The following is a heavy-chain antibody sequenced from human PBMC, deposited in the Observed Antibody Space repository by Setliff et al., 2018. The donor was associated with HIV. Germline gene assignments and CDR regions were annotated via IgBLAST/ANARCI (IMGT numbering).Heavy chain of an antibody. CDR2: IHYSGST. V-gene: IGHV4-59*11. D-gene: IGHD2-15*01. Sequence: SETLSLTCSVSGGSIRSHWSWIRQPPGKGLEWVGYIHYSGSTKYNSSLKRRVTTSIDTSKNQFSLKLSSATAADTAIYYCARVDRVESAFDIWGQGAMVTVSS. J-gene: IGHJ3*02. CDR1: GGSIRSH. CDR3: ARVDRVESAFDI.